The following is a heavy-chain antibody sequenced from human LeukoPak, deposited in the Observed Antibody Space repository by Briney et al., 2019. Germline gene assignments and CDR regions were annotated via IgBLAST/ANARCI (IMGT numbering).Heavy chain of an antibody. V-gene: IGHV4-4*07. CDR1: GGSISSYY. Sequence: SQTLSLICTGSGGSISSYYWSSIRQPAGKGLEWIGRIYTSGSTNYNPSLKSRVTMSVDTSKNQFSLKLSSVTAADTAVYYCARDGDSSGYFDYWGQGTLVTVSS. J-gene: IGHJ4*02. CDR2: IYTSGST. CDR3: ARDGDSSGYFDY. D-gene: IGHD3-22*01.